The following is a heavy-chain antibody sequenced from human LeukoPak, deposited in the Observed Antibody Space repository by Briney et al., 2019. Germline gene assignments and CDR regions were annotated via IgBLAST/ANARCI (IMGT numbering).Heavy chain of an antibody. CDR1: GYTFTGYY. J-gene: IGHJ3*02. CDR2: INPNSGGT. V-gene: IGHV1-2*02. D-gene: IGHD6-13*01. CDR3: ARKYSSSWSYAFDI. Sequence: ASVKVSRKASGYTFTGYYMHWVRQAPGQGLEWMGWINPNSGGTNYAQKFQGRVTMTRDTSISTAYMELSRLRSDDTAVYYCARKYSSSWSYAFDIWGQGTMVTVSS.